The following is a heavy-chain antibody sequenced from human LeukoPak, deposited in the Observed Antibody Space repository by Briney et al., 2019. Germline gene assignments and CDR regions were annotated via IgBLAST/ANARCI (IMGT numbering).Heavy chain of an antibody. J-gene: IGHJ4*02. V-gene: IGHV3-7*04. CDR3: TRDEL. CDR1: GFTFSRYW. D-gene: IGHD1-7*01. CDR2: IKKDGSDK. Sequence: PGGSLRLSCAASGFTFSRYWMGWVRQAPGKGLEWVANIKKDGSDKYYVDSVKGRFTISRDNVKNSLYLQMNSLRAEDTAVYYCTRDELWGQGTVVTVSS.